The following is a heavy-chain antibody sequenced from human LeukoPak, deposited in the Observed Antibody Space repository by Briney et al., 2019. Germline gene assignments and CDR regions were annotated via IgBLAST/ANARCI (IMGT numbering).Heavy chain of an antibody. Sequence: GGSLRLSCAASGFAFGTYGMHWVRQAPGKGLEWVAFIRYGGSTKYYADSVEGRFTISRDNSKNTLYLQMNSLRAQDTAVYYCAKSLAEAHTYFDYWGQGTLVTVSS. CDR1: GFAFGTYG. CDR3: AKSLAEAHTYFDY. J-gene: IGHJ4*02. V-gene: IGHV3-30*02. CDR2: IRYGGSTK.